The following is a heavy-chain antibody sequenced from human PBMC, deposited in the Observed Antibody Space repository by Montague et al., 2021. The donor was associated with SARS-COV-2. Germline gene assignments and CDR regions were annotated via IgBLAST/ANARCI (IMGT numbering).Heavy chain of an antibody. V-gene: IGHV4-34*01. J-gene: IGHJ6*02. CDR1: GGSFSGYY. CDR2: INHSGST. Sequence: SETLSLTCAVYGGSFSGYYWSWIRQPPGKGLEWIGEINHSGSTNYNPSLKSRVTISVDTSKNQFSLKLSSVTAADTAVYYCARGRRMVLWFGELLSGGDYYGIDVWGQGTPVTVSS. D-gene: IGHD3-10*01. CDR3: ARGRRMVLWFGELLSGGDYYGIDV.